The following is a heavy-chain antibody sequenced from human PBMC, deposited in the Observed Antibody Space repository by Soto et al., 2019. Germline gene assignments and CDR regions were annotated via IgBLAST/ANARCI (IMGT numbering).Heavy chain of an antibody. CDR1: GFTFSSYS. CDR2: IYSGGST. J-gene: IGHJ4*02. CDR3: ASALLAVAALDY. V-gene: IGHV3-53*04. Sequence: GSLRLSCAASGFTFSSYSMSWVRQAPGKGLEWVSVIYSGGSTYYADSVKGRFTISRHNSKNTLYLQMNSLRAEDTAVYYCASALLAVAALDYWGQGTLVTVSS. D-gene: IGHD6-19*01.